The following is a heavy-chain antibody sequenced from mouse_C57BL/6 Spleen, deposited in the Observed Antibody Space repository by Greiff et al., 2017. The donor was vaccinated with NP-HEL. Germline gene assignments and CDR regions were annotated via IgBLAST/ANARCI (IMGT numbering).Heavy chain of an antibody. D-gene: IGHD2-3*01. Sequence: LVKPGASVKLSCKASGYTFTEYTIHWVKQRSGQGLEWIGWFYPGSGSIKYNEKFKDKATLTADKSSSTVYMELSRLTSEDSAVYFCARHEEGAYDGYYGYYFDYWGQGTTLTVSS. J-gene: IGHJ2*01. V-gene: IGHV1-62-2*01. CDR1: GYTFTEYT. CDR2: FYPGSGSI. CDR3: ARHEEGAYDGYYGYYFDY.